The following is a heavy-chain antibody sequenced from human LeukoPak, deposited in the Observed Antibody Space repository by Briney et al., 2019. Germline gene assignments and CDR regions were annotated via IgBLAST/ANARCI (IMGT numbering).Heavy chain of an antibody. CDR1: GYTFTGYY. V-gene: IGHV1-2*02. J-gene: IGHJ4*02. Sequence: ASVKVSCKASGYTFTGYYMHWVRQAPGQGLEWMGWINPNSGGTNYAQKFQGRVTMTRDTSISTAYMELSRLRSDDTAVYYCARAGYVDIVATIQGAFDYWGQGTLVTVSS. CDR3: ARAGYVDIVATIQGAFDY. D-gene: IGHD5-12*01. CDR2: INPNSGGT.